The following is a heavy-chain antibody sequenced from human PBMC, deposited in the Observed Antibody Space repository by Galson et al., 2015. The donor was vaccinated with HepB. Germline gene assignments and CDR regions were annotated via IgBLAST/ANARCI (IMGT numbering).Heavy chain of an antibody. CDR2: IDPSDSYI. J-gene: IGHJ6*02. CDR1: AYSFTTYW. D-gene: IGHD6-19*01. Sequence: QSGAEVKRPGESLRISCKGSAYSFTTYWINWVRQMPGKGLEWMGRIDPSDSYINYSPSFQGHVTISADKSISTAYLQWGSLKASDTAIYYCARRPREGMAVEDYGMDIWGQGTTVTVSS. CDR3: ARRPREGMAVEDYGMDI. V-gene: IGHV5-10-1*01.